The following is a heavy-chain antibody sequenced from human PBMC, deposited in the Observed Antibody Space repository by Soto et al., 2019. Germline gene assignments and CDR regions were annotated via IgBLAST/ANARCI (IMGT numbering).Heavy chain of an antibody. CDR3: ASSSPRWQLLNWFDT. J-gene: IGHJ5*02. V-gene: IGHV1-18*04. Sequence: QVQLVQSGAEVKKPGASVKVSCKASGYTFTSYGISWVRQAPGQGLEGMGWISAYNGNTNCAQKLQGIVTKTTDTSTSTDYMELRSLRSDGTAVYYCASSSPRWQLLNWFDTWGQGTLVSVST. D-gene: IGHD1-26*01. CDR2: ISAYNGNT. CDR1: GYTFTSYG.